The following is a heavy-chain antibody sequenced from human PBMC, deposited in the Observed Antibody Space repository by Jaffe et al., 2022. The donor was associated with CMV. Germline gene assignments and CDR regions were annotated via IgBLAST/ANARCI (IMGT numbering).Heavy chain of an antibody. Sequence: QVQLVQSGAEVKKPGASLKVSCRASGYTFTVHYIHWVRLAPGQGLEWMGCINPNGGGTNYAQNFQGRVTMTRDTSISTAYMELSSLRSDDTAVYYCAKGRGGPTSSFDYWGQGTLVTVSS. CDR2: INPNGGGT. CDR1: GYTFTVHY. V-gene: IGHV1-2*02. J-gene: IGHJ4*02. CDR3: AKGRGGPTSSFDY. D-gene: IGHD3-16*01.